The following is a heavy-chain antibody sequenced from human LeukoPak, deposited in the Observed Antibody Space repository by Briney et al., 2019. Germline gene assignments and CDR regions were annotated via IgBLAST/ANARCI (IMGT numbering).Heavy chain of an antibody. D-gene: IGHD3-22*01. CDR1: GGSISRGSYY. V-gene: IGHV4-61*02. J-gene: IGHJ4*02. CDR3: ARRPYYYDRSGYFNFDY. CDR2: IYTSWST. Sequence: SETLSLTCTVSGGSISRGSYYWSWIRQPAGKGLDWIGRIYTSWSTNYHPRLNSPVTISVDTSKNQFSLKLSSVTAADTAVYYCARRPYYYDRSGYFNFDYWGQGTLVSVSS.